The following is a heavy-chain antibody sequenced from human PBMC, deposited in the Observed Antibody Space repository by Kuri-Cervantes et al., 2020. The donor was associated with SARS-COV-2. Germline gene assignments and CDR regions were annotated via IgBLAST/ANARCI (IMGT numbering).Heavy chain of an antibody. CDR1: GGSFSGYY. V-gene: IGHV4-34*01. J-gene: IGHJ6*03. Sequence: SETLSLTCAVYGGSFSGYYWSWIRQPPGKGLEWIGEINHSGSTNYNPSLKSRVVILVDRSQKQFSVRLSSLTAADTAVYYCARTYGLLRYVYYMDVWGKGTAVTVSS. CDR2: INHSGST. CDR3: ARTYGLLRYVYYMDV. D-gene: IGHD3-22*01.